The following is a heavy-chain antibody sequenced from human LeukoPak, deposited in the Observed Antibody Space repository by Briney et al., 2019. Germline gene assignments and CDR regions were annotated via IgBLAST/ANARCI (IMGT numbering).Heavy chain of an antibody. CDR1: GYTFTAYY. V-gene: IGHV1-2*02. CDR3: AREIPCSSSSCLDY. CDR2: INPHSGGT. Sequence: ASVKVSCKASGYTFTAYYMHWVRQAPGQGLEWMGWINPHSGGTNFAQKFQGRVTMTRDTSITTAHVELSRLTSDDTAMYYCAREIPCSSSSCLDYWGQGTLVTVSS. J-gene: IGHJ4*02. D-gene: IGHD2-2*01.